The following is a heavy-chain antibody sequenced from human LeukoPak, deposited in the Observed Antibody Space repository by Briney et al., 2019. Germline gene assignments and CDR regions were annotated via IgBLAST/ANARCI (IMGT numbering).Heavy chain of an antibody. CDR2: IQQDGSEK. CDR3: ANLDY. Sequence: GGSLRLSCAASGFTFSRYWMTWVRQAPGKGLEWVASIQQDGSEKYYVDSVKGRFTISRDNAKNSLYLQMSSLSAEDTAVYYCANLDYWGQGTLVTVSS. J-gene: IGHJ4*02. CDR1: GFTFSRYW. V-gene: IGHV3-7*01.